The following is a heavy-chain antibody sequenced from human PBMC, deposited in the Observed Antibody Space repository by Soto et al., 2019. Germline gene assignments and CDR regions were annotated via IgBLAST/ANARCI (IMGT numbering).Heavy chain of an antibody. Sequence: SETLSLTCTVSGGSISSYYWSWIRQPPGKGLEWIGYIYYIGSTNYNPSLKSRVTISVDTSKNQFSLKLSSVTAADTAVYYCARGLRRQLLNWFNPWGQGTLVTVSS. CDR3: ARGLRRQLLNWFNP. V-gene: IGHV4-59*01. CDR1: GGSISSYY. J-gene: IGHJ5*02. CDR2: IYYIGST. D-gene: IGHD2-2*01.